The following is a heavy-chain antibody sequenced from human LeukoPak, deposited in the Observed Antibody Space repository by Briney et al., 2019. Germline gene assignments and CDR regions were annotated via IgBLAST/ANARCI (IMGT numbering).Heavy chain of an antibody. Sequence: SETLSLTCSVSGGSISSGGYFWSWIRQHPGKGLEWIGYIYYSGSTYYNPSLKSRIIISVDTSKNQFSLKLSSVTAADTAVYYCASGIVSAGWGQGTLVTVSS. J-gene: IGHJ4*02. CDR2: IYYSGST. V-gene: IGHV4-31*03. CDR3: ASGIVSAG. CDR1: GGSISSGGYF. D-gene: IGHD5/OR15-5a*01.